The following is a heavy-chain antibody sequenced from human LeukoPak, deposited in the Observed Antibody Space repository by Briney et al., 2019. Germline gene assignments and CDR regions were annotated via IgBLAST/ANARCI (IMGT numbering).Heavy chain of an antibody. J-gene: IGHJ5*02. CDR3: ARDLGYCGSTSCYNRWFDP. V-gene: IGHV3-21*01. CDR1: GFTFSSYS. D-gene: IGHD2-2*02. Sequence: GGSLRLSCAASGFTFSSYSINWVRQAPGKGREWVSSIRSSGTYVYYADSVKGRFTISRDNAKNSPYLQMNSLRVEDTAVYYCARDLGYCGSTSCYNRWFDPWGQGTLVTVSS. CDR2: IRSSGTYV.